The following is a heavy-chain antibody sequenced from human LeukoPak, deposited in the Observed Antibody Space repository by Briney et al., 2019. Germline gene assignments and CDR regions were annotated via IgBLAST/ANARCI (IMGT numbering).Heavy chain of an antibody. CDR2: IYPRDGST. V-gene: IGHV1-46*01. CDR3: ASKSSIAAPRYYYYGMDV. CDR1: GYTFTSNY. D-gene: IGHD6-6*01. J-gene: IGHJ6*02. Sequence: ASVKVSCKASGYTFTSNYIHWVRQAPGQGLEWMGMIYPRDGSTSYAQKFQGRVTITADESTSTAYMELSSLRSEDTAVYYCASKSSIAAPRYYYYGMDVWGQGTTVTVSS.